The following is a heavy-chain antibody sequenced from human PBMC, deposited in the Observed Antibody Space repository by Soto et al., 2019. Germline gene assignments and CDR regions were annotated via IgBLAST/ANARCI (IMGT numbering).Heavy chain of an antibody. D-gene: IGHD3-16*01. CDR2: ISGSGGST. CDR3: AKARAMITFGGVI. V-gene: IGHV3-23*01. Sequence: EVQLLESGGGLVRPGGSLRLSCAASGFTFSSYAMSWVRQAPGKGLEWVSAISGSGGSTYYADSVKGRFTISRDNSKNTLYLQMNSLRAEDTAVYYCAKARAMITFGGVIWGQGTLVTVSS. CDR1: GFTFSSYA. J-gene: IGHJ4*02.